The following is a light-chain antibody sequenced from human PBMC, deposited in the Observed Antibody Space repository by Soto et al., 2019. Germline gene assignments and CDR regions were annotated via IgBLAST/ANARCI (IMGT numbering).Light chain of an antibody. J-gene: IGKJ1*01. CDR2: GVS. Sequence: EILMTQSPDTVSVSPGERVTLSCRASQSDGSNLAWYQQKPGQPPRLLMYGVSTRATGIPARFSGSGSGTDFTLTISSLQSEDIAVYSCQQYNNLPPWTFGQGTKVELK. V-gene: IGKV3-15*01. CDR3: QQYNNLPPWT. CDR1: QSDGSN.